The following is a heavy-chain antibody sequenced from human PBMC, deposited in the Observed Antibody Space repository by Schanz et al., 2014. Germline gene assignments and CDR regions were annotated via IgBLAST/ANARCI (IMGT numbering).Heavy chain of an antibody. J-gene: IGHJ6*02. CDR3: AKDDTQVNGMDV. Sequence: HVQLVESGGGVVQPGGSLRLSCAASGFTFSAFGMHWVRQAPGKGLEWVAIISYDGRHKNYADSVKGRFTISRDNSKNTLHLQMNSLRVEDTAVYYCAKDDTQVNGMDVWGQGTTVTVSS. CDR2: ISYDGRHK. CDR1: GFTFSAFG. V-gene: IGHV3-30*18.